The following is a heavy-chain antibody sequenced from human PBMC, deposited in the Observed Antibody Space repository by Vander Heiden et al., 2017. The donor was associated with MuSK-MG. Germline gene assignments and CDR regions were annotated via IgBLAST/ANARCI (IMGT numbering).Heavy chain of an antibody. CDR2: IIPIFGTA. CDR3: ARDRSQSYYYYYYGMDV. V-gene: IGHV1-69*01. J-gene: IGHJ6*02. CDR1: GGTFSSYA. Sequence: QVQLVQSGAEVKKPGSSVKVSCKASGGTFSSYAISWVRQAPGQGLEWMGGIIPIFGTANYAQKFQGRVTITADESTSTAYMELSSLRSEDTAVYYCARDRSQSYYYYYYGMDVWGQGTTVTVSS.